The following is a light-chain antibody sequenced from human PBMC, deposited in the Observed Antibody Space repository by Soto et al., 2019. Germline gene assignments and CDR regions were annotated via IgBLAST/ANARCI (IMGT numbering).Light chain of an antibody. Sequence: QSVLTQPASVSGSPGQSITISCTGTSRDVGGYNYVSWYQRHPGKAPKLMIYDVSNRPSGVSNRFSGSKSGNTASLTISGLQAEDEADYYCSSYTSSSTSVKVFGTGPNVTVL. CDR1: SRDVGGYNY. V-gene: IGLV2-14*01. J-gene: IGLJ1*01. CDR3: SSYTSSSTSVKV. CDR2: DVS.